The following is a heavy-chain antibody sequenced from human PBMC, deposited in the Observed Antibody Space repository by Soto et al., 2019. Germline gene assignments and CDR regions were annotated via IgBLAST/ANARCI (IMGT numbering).Heavy chain of an antibody. J-gene: IGHJ2*01. CDR3: ARHGGRYCSGGTCYIYWHFDL. CDR2: IYDSGST. Sequence: QVQLQESGPGLVKPSETLSLTCTVSGGSISTYYWSWIRQPPGKGLEWIVYIYDSGSTDYNPSLKSRVTISVDTSKNQFSLKLSSVTAADTAVYYCARHGGRYCSGGTCYIYWHFDLWGRGTLVTVSS. CDR1: GGSISTYY. V-gene: IGHV4-59*08. D-gene: IGHD2-15*01.